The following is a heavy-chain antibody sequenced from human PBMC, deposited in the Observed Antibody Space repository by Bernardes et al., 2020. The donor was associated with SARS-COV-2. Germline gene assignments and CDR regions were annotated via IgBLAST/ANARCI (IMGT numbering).Heavy chain of an antibody. CDR2: IYYSGST. V-gene: IGHV4-59*01. CDR1: GGSISSYY. CDR3: ARVDYDSSGYYYVDY. Sequence: SETLSLTCTVSGGSISSYYWSWIRQPPGKGLEWIGYIYYSGSTNYNPSLKSRVTISVDTSKNQFSLKLSSVTAADTAVYYCARVDYDSSGYYYVDYWGQGTLVTVSS. J-gene: IGHJ4*02. D-gene: IGHD3-22*01.